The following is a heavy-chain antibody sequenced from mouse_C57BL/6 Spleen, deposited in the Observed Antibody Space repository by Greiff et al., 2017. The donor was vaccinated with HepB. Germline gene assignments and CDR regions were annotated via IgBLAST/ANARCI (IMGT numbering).Heavy chain of an antibody. J-gene: IGHJ3*01. CDR3: AVGDYDYDRFAY. D-gene: IGHD2-4*01. V-gene: IGHV1-55*01. CDR1: GYTFTSYW. Sequence: QVQLQQSGAELVKPGASVKMSCKASGYTFTSYWITWVKQRPGQGLEWIGDIYPGSGSTNYNEKFKSKATLTVDTSSSTAYMQLSSLTSEDSAVYYCAVGDYDYDRFAYWGQGTLVTVSA. CDR2: IYPGSGST.